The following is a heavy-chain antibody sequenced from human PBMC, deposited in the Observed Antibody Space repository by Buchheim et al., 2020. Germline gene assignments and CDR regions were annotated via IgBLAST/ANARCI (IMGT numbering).Heavy chain of an antibody. V-gene: IGHV3-7*01. J-gene: IGHJ6*02. CDR2: IKQDGSEK. Sequence: EVQLVESGGGLVQPGGSLRLSCAASGFTFSSYWMSWVRQAPGKGLEWVANIKQDGSEKYYVDSVKGRFTISRDNAKNPLYLQMNSLRAEDTAVYYCARIIRYFDWFPAKGGMDVWGQGTT. CDR3: ARIIRYFDWFPAKGGMDV. CDR1: GFTFSSYW. D-gene: IGHD3-9*01.